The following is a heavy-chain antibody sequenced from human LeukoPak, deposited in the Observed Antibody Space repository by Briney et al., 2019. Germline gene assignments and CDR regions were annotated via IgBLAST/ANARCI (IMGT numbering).Heavy chain of an antibody. D-gene: IGHD6-19*01. CDR2: ISSSSSYI. Sequence: GGSLRLSCAASGFTFSSYSMNWVRQAPGKGLEWVSSISSSSSYIYYADSVKGRFTISRDNAKNSLYLQMNSLRAEDTAVYYCARDPVRGIAVAGTTDYWGQRTLVTVSS. J-gene: IGHJ4*02. CDR3: ARDPVRGIAVAGTTDY. CDR1: GFTFSSYS. V-gene: IGHV3-21*01.